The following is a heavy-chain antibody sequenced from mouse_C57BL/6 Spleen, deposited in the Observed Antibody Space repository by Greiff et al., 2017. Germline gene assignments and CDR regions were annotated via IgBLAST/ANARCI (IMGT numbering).Heavy chain of an antibody. J-gene: IGHJ4*01. CDR1: GYTFTDYY. Sequence: VQLQQSGAELVRPGASVKLSCKASGYTFTDYYINWVKQRPGQGLEWIARIYPGSGNTYYNEKFKGKATLTAEKSSSTAYMQLSSLTSEDSAVYFCAREGGSSYVNAMDYWGQGTSVTVSS. CDR2: IYPGSGNT. CDR3: AREGGSSYVNAMDY. D-gene: IGHD1-1*01. V-gene: IGHV1-76*01.